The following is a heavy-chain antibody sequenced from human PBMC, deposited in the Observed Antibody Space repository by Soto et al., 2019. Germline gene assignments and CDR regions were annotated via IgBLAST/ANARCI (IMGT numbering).Heavy chain of an antibody. D-gene: IGHD6-13*01. J-gene: IGHJ5*02. Sequence: PSETLSLTCAVSGGSISSRNWWNWVRQPPGKGLEWIGKIYHSGSTNYNPSLKSRVTISVDTSKNQFSLKLSSVTAADTAVYYCARAKAPLYSSSWYWFDPWGQGTLVTVSS. CDR2: IYHSGST. V-gene: IGHV4-4*02. CDR3: ARAKAPLYSSSWYWFDP. CDR1: GGSISSRNW.